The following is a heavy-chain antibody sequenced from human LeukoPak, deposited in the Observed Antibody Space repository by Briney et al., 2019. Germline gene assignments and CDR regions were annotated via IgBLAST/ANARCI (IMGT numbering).Heavy chain of an antibody. Sequence: GGSPRLSRAPSGVTFSRYTTSCVCDSPGEGLWWVSYISSIGSTISYADCVKGRFTISRDNAKNSLYLQMNSLRAEDTAVYYCAELGITMIGGVWGKGTTVTISS. V-gene: IGHV3-48*04. D-gene: IGHD3-10*02. CDR3: AELGITMIGGV. CDR1: GVTFSRYT. J-gene: IGHJ6*04. CDR2: ISSIGSTI.